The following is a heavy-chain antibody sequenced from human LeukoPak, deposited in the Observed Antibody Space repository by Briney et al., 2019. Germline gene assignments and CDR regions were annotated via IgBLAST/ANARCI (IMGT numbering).Heavy chain of an antibody. Sequence: GGSRRLSCAASGFTFSSYWMHWVRQAPGKGLVWVSRINSDGSSTSYAGSVKGRFTISRDNAKNTLYLQMNSLRAEDTDVYYCAMGPYYYDSSGYYYWGQGTLVTVSS. CDR1: GFTFSSYW. J-gene: IGHJ4*02. V-gene: IGHV3-74*01. CDR2: INSDGSST. CDR3: AMGPYYYDSSGYYY. D-gene: IGHD3-22*01.